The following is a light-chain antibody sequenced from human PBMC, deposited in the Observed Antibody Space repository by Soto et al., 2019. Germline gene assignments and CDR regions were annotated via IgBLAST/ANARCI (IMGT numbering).Light chain of an antibody. CDR2: DAS. V-gene: IGKV1-5*01. CDR3: QQYDSYSGT. J-gene: IGKJ1*01. Sequence: IQMTQSPSTLSASVGDRVTITCRASQSVSSWLAWYQQKPGKAPKLLIYDASSLKRGVTSRFSGSGSGTEFTLTINSLQPDDVATYYCQQYDSYSGTFGQGTKVDIK. CDR1: QSVSSW.